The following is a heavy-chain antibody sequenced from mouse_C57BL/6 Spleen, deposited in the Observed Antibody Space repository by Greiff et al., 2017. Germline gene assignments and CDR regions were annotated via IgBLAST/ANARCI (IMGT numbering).Heavy chain of an antibody. Sequence: QLQESGAELVRPGTSVKVSCKASGYAFTNYLIEWVKLRPGQGLEWIGVINPGSGGTNYNEKFKGKATLTADSSSSTACMQLSRLTSEDSAVYCCARRGVYDYDVSLRAWFADWGQGTLVTVSA. D-gene: IGHD2-4*01. CDR2: INPGSGGT. CDR3: ARRGVYDYDVSLRAWFAD. CDR1: GYAFTNYL. V-gene: IGHV1-54*01. J-gene: IGHJ3*01.